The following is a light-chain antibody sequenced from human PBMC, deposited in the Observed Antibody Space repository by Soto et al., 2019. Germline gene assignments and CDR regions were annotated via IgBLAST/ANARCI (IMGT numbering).Light chain of an antibody. CDR1: QSVSSW. CDR2: DAS. Sequence: IHLTQSPSTLSASVGDSVTITCRASQSVSSWLAWYQQKPGKAPRLLIYDASSLESGVPSRFSGSGSGTEFTLTISSLQPDDFATYYCQQYNSYSEAFGQGTKVDIK. J-gene: IGKJ1*01. V-gene: IGKV1-5*01. CDR3: QQYNSYSEA.